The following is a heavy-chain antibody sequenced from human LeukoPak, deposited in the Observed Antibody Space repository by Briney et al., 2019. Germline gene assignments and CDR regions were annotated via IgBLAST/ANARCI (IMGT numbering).Heavy chain of an antibody. Sequence: GASVKVSCKASGYTFPNYGISWVRQAPGQGLEWMGWISTYNGDTNYAQKLQGRVTMTTDTSTSTAYMELRSLRSDDTAVYYCARDTIVATITSVWFDPWGQGTLVTVSS. V-gene: IGHV1-18*01. J-gene: IGHJ5*02. CDR2: ISTYNGDT. D-gene: IGHD5-12*01. CDR1: GYTFPNYG. CDR3: ARDTIVATITSVWFDP.